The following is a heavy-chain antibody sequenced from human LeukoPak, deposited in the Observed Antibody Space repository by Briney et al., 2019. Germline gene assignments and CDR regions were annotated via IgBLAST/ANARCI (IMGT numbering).Heavy chain of an antibody. CDR1: GFTFSSYG. CDR2: IWYDGSNK. J-gene: IGHJ6*03. Sequence: GGSLRLSCAASGFTFSSYGMHWVRQVPGKGLEWVAVIWYDGSNKYYADSVKGRFTISRDNSKNTLYLQMNSLRAEDTAVYYCARTLRNDFWSGWKNYYYYYMDVWGKGTTVTVS. V-gene: IGHV3-33*01. D-gene: IGHD3-3*01. CDR3: ARTLRNDFWSGWKNYYYYYMDV.